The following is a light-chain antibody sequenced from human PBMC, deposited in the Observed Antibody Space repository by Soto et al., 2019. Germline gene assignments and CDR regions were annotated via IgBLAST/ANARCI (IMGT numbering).Light chain of an antibody. CDR3: QQYGDWPLT. V-gene: IGKV3-15*01. Sequence: EIVVTQSPGTLSVSPGERATLSCRASQSVGNNFAWYQQKPGQAPRLLIFSTSTRATGVPARFSGSGSGTEFTLTISSLQPEDFAVYYCQQYGDWPLTFGGGAKVEIE. J-gene: IGKJ4*01. CDR2: STS. CDR1: QSVGNN.